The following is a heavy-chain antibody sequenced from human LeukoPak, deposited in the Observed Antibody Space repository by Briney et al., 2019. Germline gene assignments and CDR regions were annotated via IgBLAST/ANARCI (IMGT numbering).Heavy chain of an antibody. J-gene: IGHJ4*02. CDR2: VHLDGRT. D-gene: IGHD3-3*01. CDR1: GGXVTSTNC. CDR3: AREGGFYRPLDY. Sequence: SETLSLTCVVSGGXVTSTNCWTWVRQPPGKGLEWIGEVHLDGRTNYNPSLKSRLTVSVDLSENHVSLKLTSVTAADTAVYYCAREGGFYRPLDYSGQGNLVTVSS. V-gene: IGHV4-4*02.